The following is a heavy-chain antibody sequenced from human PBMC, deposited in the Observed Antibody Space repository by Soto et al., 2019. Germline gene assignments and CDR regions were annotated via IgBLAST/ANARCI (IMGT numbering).Heavy chain of an antibody. V-gene: IGHV3-30-3*01. J-gene: IGHJ6*02. CDR3: AREAESVVGASYLYFYGMDV. CDR2: ISHDGSNR. CDR1: GFTFNNYA. Sequence: QVQLVESGGGVVQPGKSLRLSCAASGFTFNNYAMHWVRQAPGKGLEWLALISHDGSNRYFADSVKGRFTISRDNSKSTLYLQINSLRAEDTAVYFCAREAESVVGASYLYFYGMDVWGQGTTFAVSS. D-gene: IGHD1-26*01.